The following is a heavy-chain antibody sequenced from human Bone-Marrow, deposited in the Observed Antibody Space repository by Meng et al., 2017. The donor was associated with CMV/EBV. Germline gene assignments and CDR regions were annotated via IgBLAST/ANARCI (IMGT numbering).Heavy chain of an antibody. D-gene: IGHD4-17*01. CDR1: GFSLSTSGVG. V-gene: IGHV2-5*02. Sequence: CTFSGFSLSTSGVGVGWIRQPPGKALEWLALIYWDDDKRYSPSLKSRLTITEDTSKNQVVLTMTNMDPVDTGTYYCAHKAVTGTVFDSWGQGTLVTVSS. CDR3: AHKAVTGTVFDS. CDR2: IYWDDDK. J-gene: IGHJ4*02.